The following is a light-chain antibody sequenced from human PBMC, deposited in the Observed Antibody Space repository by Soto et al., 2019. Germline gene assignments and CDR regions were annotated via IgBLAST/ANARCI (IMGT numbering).Light chain of an antibody. J-gene: IGKJ4*01. CDR1: QSLNDY. V-gene: IGKV1-5*01. Sequence: DIQMTQSPSTLSASVGDRVTITCRAIQSLNDYLAWYQQKPGKAPKLLIYDASSLESGVPSRFSGSGSGTEFTLTISSLQHDDFANYYCQQYNSYYPLTFGGGTKVDIK. CDR2: DAS. CDR3: QQYNSYYPLT.